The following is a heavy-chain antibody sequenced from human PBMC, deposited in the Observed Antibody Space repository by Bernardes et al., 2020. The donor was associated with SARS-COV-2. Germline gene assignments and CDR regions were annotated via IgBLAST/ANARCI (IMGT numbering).Heavy chain of an antibody. CDR3: VRGEIRGVGAPQH. V-gene: IGHV3-74*01. CDR1: GFTFSNDW. D-gene: IGHD1-26*01. CDR2: INPDGTTR. J-gene: IGHJ1*01. Sequence: GGSLRLSCAASGFTFSNDWMHWVRQAPGTGLVWVSRINPDGTTRNYADSVKGRFTISRDNAKNILFLQMNSLTAEDTAVYYCVRGEIRGVGAPQHWGQGTLVTDSA.